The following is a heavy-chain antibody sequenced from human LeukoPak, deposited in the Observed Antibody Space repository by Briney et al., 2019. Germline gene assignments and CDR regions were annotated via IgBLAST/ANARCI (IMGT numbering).Heavy chain of an antibody. CDR2: INPSGGST. Sequence: ASVKVSCKASGYTFTSYYMHWVRQAPGQGLEWMGVINPSGGSTSYAQKFQGRVTMTRDTSTSTVYMELSSLRSEDTAVYYCASEYSSSPEMSYYYYYYGMDVWGQGTTVTVSS. D-gene: IGHD6-6*01. CDR3: ASEYSSSPEMSYYYYYYGMDV. J-gene: IGHJ6*02. V-gene: IGHV1-46*01. CDR1: GYTFTSYY.